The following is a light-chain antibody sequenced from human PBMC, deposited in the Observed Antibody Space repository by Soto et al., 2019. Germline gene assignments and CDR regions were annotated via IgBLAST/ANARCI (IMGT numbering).Light chain of an antibody. V-gene: IGKV3-15*01. CDR3: QQDNNWPPLT. Sequence: EIVMTQSPATLPVSPGERATLSCRASQSVSSSLAWYQQKPGQAPRLLISGASTRATGTPARFSGSGSGTEFTLTISSLQSEDVAVYDCQQDNNWPPLTFGGGTKVEIK. CDR1: QSVSSS. J-gene: IGKJ4*01. CDR2: GAS.